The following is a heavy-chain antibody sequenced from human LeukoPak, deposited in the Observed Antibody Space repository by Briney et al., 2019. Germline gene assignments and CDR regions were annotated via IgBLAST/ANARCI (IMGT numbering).Heavy chain of an antibody. CDR2: TNHSGST. CDR1: GGSFSGYY. V-gene: IGHV4-34*01. CDR3: ALESGDYDYYYGMDV. D-gene: IGHD4-17*01. Sequence: PSETLSLTCAVYGGSFSGYYWSWIRQPPGKGLEWIGETNHSGSTNYNPSLKSRVTISVDTSKNQFSLKLSSVTAADTAVYYCALESGDYDYYYGMDVWGQGTTVTVSS. J-gene: IGHJ6*02.